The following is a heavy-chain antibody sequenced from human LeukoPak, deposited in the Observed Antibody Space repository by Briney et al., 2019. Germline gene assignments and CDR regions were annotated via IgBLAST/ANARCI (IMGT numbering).Heavy chain of an antibody. CDR2: INHSGST. CDR1: GGSFSGCY. Sequence: SETLSLTCAVYGGSFSGCYWSWIRQPPGKGLEWIGEINHSGSTNYNPSLKSRVTISVDTSKNQFSLKLSSVTAADTAVYYCARAYYDFWSGYSAYYFDYWGQGTLVTVSS. V-gene: IGHV4-34*01. D-gene: IGHD3-3*01. CDR3: ARAYYDFWSGYSAYYFDY. J-gene: IGHJ4*02.